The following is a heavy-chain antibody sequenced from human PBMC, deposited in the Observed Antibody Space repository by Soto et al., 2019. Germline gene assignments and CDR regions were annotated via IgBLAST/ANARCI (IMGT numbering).Heavy chain of an antibody. Sequence: QVQLQESGPGLVKPSQTLSLTCTVSGGSISSGAYYWSWIRQPPGKGLEWIGYIYYSGSTYYNPSLQSRXXIXVXXSKNQFSLKLSSVTAADTAVYYCARPRGNSLCFDIWGQGTMVTVSS. CDR3: ARPRGNSLCFDI. CDR2: IYYSGST. J-gene: IGHJ3*02. CDR1: GGSISSGAYY. D-gene: IGHD2-21*02. V-gene: IGHV4-30-4*01.